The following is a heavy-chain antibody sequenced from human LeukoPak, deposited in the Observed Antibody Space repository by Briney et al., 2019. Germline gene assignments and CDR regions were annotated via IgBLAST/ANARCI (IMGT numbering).Heavy chain of an antibody. J-gene: IGHJ4*02. D-gene: IGHD2-15*01. CDR2: IYYSGST. CDR3: ARHQGRHCSGGSCSLIDY. Sequence: SETLSLTCTVSGGSISSYYWSWIRQPPGKGLEWIGYIYYSGSTNYNPSLKSRVTISVDTSKNQFSLKLSSVTAADTAVYYCARHQGRHCSGGSCSLIDYWGQGTLVTVSS. V-gene: IGHV4-59*08. CDR1: GGSISSYY.